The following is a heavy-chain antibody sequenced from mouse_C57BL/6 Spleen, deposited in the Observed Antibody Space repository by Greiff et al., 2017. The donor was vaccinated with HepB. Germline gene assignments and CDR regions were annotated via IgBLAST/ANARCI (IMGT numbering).Heavy chain of an antibody. CDR2: IYPRSGNT. CDR3: ARKRTGSGTEYFDV. CDR1: GYTFTSYG. D-gene: IGHD4-1*01. J-gene: IGHJ1*03. Sequence: QVQLKQSGAELARPGASVKLSCKASGYTFTSYGISWVKQRTGQGLEWIGEIYPRSGNTYYNEKFKGKATLTADKSSSTAYMELRSLTSEDSAVYFCARKRTGSGTEYFDVWGTGTTVTVSS. V-gene: IGHV1-81*01.